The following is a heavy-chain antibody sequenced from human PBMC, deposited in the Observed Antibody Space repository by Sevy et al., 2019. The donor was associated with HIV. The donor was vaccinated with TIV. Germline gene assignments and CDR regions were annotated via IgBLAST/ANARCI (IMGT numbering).Heavy chain of an antibody. D-gene: IGHD2-8*02. CDR1: GLSVTNNG. J-gene: IGHJ6*02. Sequence: GGSLRLSCEVSGLSVTNNGMHWVRQAPGKGLEWVAVTSYDGINKYYGYSVRGRFIMARDRSKNTLYLQRNILRIEDTAVYYCAKDCTGFYGMDVWGQGTTVTVSS. CDR2: TSYDGINK. V-gene: IGHV3-30*18. CDR3: AKDCTGFYGMDV.